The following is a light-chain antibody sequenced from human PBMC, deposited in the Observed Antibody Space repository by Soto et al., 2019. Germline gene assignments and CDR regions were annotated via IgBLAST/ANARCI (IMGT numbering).Light chain of an antibody. CDR1: SSDVGGYNY. CDR3: SSYTSSSTPDV. J-gene: IGLJ1*01. V-gene: IGLV2-14*01. Sequence: QSAPTQPASVSGSPGQSITISCTGTSSDVGGYNYVSWYQQHPGKAPKLMIYEVSNRPSGVSNRFSGSKSGNTASLAISGLQTEDEADYYCSSYTSSSTPDVFGTGTKVTVL. CDR2: EVS.